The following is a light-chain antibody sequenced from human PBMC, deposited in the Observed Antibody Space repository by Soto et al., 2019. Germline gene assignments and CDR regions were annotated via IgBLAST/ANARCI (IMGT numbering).Light chain of an antibody. Sequence: DIQMTQSPSSLSASVGDRVTITCRASQSISSYLHWYQQKPGKAPKLLISAASSLQSGVPSRFSGSGSGTDFSITISSLQPEEFATYYCQQSYSTLSYTFGQGTKLEIK. CDR1: QSISSY. CDR3: QQSYSTLSYT. CDR2: AAS. J-gene: IGKJ2*01. V-gene: IGKV1-39*01.